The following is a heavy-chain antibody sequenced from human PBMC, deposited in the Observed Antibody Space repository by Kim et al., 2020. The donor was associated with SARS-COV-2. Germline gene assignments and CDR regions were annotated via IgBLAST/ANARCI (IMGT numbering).Heavy chain of an antibody. V-gene: IGHV3-23*01. Sequence: GGSLRLSCAVSGFTFDTYTMSWVRQAPGKGLEWVSTISGSSAGKFYADSVKGRFTISRDNSKNTLYLQMNSLRAEDTAMYYCARATYGDYSYHGLDVWGQGTTVTVSS. J-gene: IGHJ6*02. CDR1: GFTFDTYT. D-gene: IGHD4-17*01. CDR3: ARATYGDYSYHGLDV. CDR2: ISGSSAGK.